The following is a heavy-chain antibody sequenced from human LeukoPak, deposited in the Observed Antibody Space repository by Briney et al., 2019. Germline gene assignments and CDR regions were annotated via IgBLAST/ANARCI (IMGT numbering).Heavy chain of an antibody. V-gene: IGHV1-69*04. CDR3: ARVGDIVVVPAASWDY. CDR2: IIPIFGIA. D-gene: IGHD2-2*01. CDR1: GGTFSSYA. Sequence: ASVKVSCKASGGTFSSYAISWVRQAPGQGLEWMGRIIPIFGIANYAQKFQGRVTITADKSTSTAYMELRSLRSDDTAVYYCARVGDIVVVPAASWDYWGQGTLVTVSS. J-gene: IGHJ4*02.